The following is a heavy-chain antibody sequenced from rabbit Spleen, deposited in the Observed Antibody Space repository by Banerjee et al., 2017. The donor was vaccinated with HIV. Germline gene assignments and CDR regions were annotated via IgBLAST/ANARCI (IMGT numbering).Heavy chain of an antibody. D-gene: IGHD4-1*01. CDR3: ARVSETSGWGEDL. CDR2: IYTGTSGFT. J-gene: IGHJ3*01. CDR1: GFDFSGDSY. Sequence: QEQLVESGGGLVKPGASLTLTCKASGFDFSGDSYDSYMCWVRQAPGKGLEWIACIYTGTSGFTYFASWAKGRFTISKTSSTTVTLQMTSLTVADTATYFCARVSETSGWGEDLWGQGTLVTVS. V-gene: IGHV1S45*01.